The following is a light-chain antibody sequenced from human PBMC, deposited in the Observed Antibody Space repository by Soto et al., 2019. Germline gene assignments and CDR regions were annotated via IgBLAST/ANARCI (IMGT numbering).Light chain of an antibody. CDR2: EVS. Sequence: QSALTQPASVSGSPGQPITISCTGTSSDVGGYNYVSWYQQRPGKAPKLMIYEVSNRPSGVSNRFSGSKSGNTASLTISGLQAEDEADYYCSSYTSSSTLVFGTGTKVTVL. J-gene: IGLJ1*01. CDR3: SSYTSSSTLV. CDR1: SSDVGGYNY. V-gene: IGLV2-14*01.